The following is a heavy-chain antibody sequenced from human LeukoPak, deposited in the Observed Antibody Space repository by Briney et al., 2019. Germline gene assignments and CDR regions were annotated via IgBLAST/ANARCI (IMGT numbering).Heavy chain of an antibody. CDR3: ARELNYDSSGYYFDY. V-gene: IGHV1-2*02. CDR1: GYTFTVYF. J-gene: IGHJ4*02. D-gene: IGHD3-22*01. CDR2: INPNSGGT. Sequence: ASVKVSCKASGYTFTVYFMHWVRQAPGQGLEWMGWINPNSGGTNYAQKFQGRVTMTRDTSISTAYMELSRLRSDDAAVYYCARELNYDSSGYYFDYWGQGTLVTVSS.